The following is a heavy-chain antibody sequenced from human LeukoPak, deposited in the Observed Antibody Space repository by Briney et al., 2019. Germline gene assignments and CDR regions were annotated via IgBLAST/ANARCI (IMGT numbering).Heavy chain of an antibody. Sequence: SVKVSCKASGYTFTSYAISWVRQAPGQGLEWMGGITPIFGTANYAQKFQGRVTITADESTSTAYMELSSLRSEDTAVYYCARATIFEQPFDYWGQGTLVTVS. D-gene: IGHD3-3*01. CDR3: ARATIFEQPFDY. CDR2: ITPIFGTA. V-gene: IGHV1-69*13. J-gene: IGHJ4*02. CDR1: GYTFTSYA.